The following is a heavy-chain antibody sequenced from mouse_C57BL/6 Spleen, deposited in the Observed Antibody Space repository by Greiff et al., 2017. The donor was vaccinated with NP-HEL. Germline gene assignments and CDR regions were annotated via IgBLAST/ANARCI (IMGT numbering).Heavy chain of an antibody. CDR3: ARRGLGRDYFDD. V-gene: IGHV1-69*01. CDR1: GYTFTSYW. Sequence: VQLQQPGAELVMPGASVKLSCKASGYTFTSYWMHWVKQRPGQGLEWIGEIDPSDSYTNYNQKFKGKSTLTVDKSSSTAYMQLSSLTSEDSAVYYCARRGLGRDYFDDWGQGTTLTVSS. CDR2: IDPSDSYT. J-gene: IGHJ2*01. D-gene: IGHD4-1*01.